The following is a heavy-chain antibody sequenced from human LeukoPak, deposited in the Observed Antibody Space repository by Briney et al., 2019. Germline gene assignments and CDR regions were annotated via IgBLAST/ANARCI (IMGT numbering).Heavy chain of an antibody. Sequence: PSETLSLTCTVSGGSISTYYWSWIRQPPGKGLEWIGNIYYSGSTIYNPSLESRVMMSVDTSKNQFSLKLSSVTAADTAVYYCAIPLGADPWGQGTLVTVSS. J-gene: IGHJ5*02. V-gene: IGHV4-59*08. CDR1: GGSISTYY. D-gene: IGHD3-16*02. CDR2: IYYSGST. CDR3: AIPLGADP.